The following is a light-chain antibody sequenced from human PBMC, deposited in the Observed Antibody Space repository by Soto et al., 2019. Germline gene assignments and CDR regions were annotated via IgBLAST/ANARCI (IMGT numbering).Light chain of an antibody. V-gene: IGKV3-11*01. Sequence: EIVLTQSPATLSLSPGERATLSCRASQSVSGYLAWYQQKPGQAPRLLIYAASNRATGIPARFSGSGSGTDFTLTISSLEPEDLAVYYCQQRIIWPPALSFGGGTKVEIK. J-gene: IGKJ4*01. CDR3: QQRIIWPPALS. CDR1: QSVSGY. CDR2: AAS.